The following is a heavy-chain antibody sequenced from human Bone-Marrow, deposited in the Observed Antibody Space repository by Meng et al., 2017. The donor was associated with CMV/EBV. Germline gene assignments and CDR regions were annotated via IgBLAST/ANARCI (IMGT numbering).Heavy chain of an antibody. CDR3: ARRALIAAAGTFGY. D-gene: IGHD6-13*01. Sequence: SETLSLTCTVSGGSISSSSYYWGWIRQPPGKGLEWIGSIYYSGSTYYNPSLKSRVTISVDTSKNQFSLKLSSVTAADTAVYYCARRALIAAAGTFGYWGQGTLVTVSS. CDR2: IYYSGST. V-gene: IGHV4-39*01. J-gene: IGHJ4*02. CDR1: GGSISSSSYY.